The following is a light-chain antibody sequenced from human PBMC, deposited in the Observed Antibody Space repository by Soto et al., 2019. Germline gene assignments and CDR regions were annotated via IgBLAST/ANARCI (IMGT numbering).Light chain of an antibody. CDR1: SSDIGSYNY. CDR3: NSYTSSSTFV. Sequence: QSVLTQPASVSGSPGQSITIPCTGTSSDIGSYNYVSWYQQHPGKAPKLMIYDVGNRPSGISNRFSGSKSGNTASLTISGLQAEDEADYYCNSYTSSSTFVFGTGTKLTVL. V-gene: IGLV2-14*01. J-gene: IGLJ1*01. CDR2: DVG.